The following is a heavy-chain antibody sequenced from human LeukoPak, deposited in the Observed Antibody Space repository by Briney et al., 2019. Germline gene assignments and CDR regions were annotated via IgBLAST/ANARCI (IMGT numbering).Heavy chain of an antibody. CDR2: IYYSGNT. V-gene: IGHV4-39*01. CDR1: GCSISSSSYY. Sequence: SETLSLTCTVSGCSISSSSYYWGWIRQPPGKGLEWIGSIYYSGNTYYNPSLKSRVTISVDTSKNQFSLKLSSVTAADTAVYYCVRHGARDLAAWFDCWGQGTLVTVSS. D-gene: IGHD6-13*01. CDR3: VRHGARDLAAWFDC. J-gene: IGHJ4*02.